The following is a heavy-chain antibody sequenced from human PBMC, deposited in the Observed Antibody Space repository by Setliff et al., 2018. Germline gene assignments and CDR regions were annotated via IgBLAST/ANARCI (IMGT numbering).Heavy chain of an antibody. D-gene: IGHD3-16*01. CDR1: GFTVSTFS. J-gene: IGHJ5*02. Sequence: PGGSLRLSCAASGFTVSTFSMHWVRQAPVKGLEWVATISDDGSNEFYADSVKGRFTVFRDNSKNTLYLQMSSLRADDTAMYYCARDLFRNSGGLYSWGQGTLVTVSS. CDR2: ISDDGSNE. CDR3: ARDLFRNSGGLYS. V-gene: IGHV3-30*03.